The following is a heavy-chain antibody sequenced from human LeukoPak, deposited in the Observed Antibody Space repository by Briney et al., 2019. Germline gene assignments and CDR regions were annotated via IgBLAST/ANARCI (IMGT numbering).Heavy chain of an antibody. V-gene: IGHV4-34*01. Sequence: SETLSLTCAVYGGSFSGYYWSWIRQPPGKGLEWIGEINHSGSTNYNPSLKSRVTISVDTSKNQFSLKLSSVTAADTAVYYCARGLRAITIFGVVITHYYNYGMDVWGQGTTVTVSS. CDR2: INHSGST. D-gene: IGHD3-3*01. CDR3: ARGLRAITIFGVVITHYYNYGMDV. CDR1: GGSFSGYY. J-gene: IGHJ6*02.